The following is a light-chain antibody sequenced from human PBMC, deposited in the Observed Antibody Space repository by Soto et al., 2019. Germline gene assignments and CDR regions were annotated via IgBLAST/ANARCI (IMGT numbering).Light chain of an antibody. J-gene: IGKJ5*01. CDR3: QQYENLPT. V-gene: IGKV1-33*01. CDR1: QNINNY. Sequence: DSKMTQSPSSLAASVGGRVTITSQASQNINNYLNWYQQKPGRAPQLLIYDASNLEAGVPSRFRGSGSGTDFTFTISRLQPEDVATYYCQQYENLPTLGQGTRLEI. CDR2: DAS.